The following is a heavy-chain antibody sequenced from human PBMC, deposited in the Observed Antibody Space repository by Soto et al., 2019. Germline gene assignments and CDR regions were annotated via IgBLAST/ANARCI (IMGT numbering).Heavy chain of an antibody. J-gene: IGHJ5*02. Sequence: SETLSLTCAVYGASLSGNYCNWLRQPPGKGLEWIGEINHSGNTNYNPSLRSRVTISIDTSKNQLSLNLRSVSAADTAVYYYARGRGEFDAWGLGTPVTVSS. CDR3: ARGRGEFDA. V-gene: IGHV4-34*01. CDR1: GASLSGNY. D-gene: IGHD2-21*01. CDR2: INHSGNT.